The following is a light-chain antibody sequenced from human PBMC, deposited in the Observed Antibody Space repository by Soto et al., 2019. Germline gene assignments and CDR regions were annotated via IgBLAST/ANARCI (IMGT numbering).Light chain of an antibody. V-gene: IGLV3-1*01. Sequence: SYELTQPPSVSVSPGQTASITCSGAKLGDKYACWYPQKPGQSPVLVIYQDSKRPSGIPERFSGSNSGNTATLTISGTQAMDEADYYCQAWDSSTTVVFGGGTKLTVL. CDR3: QAWDSSTTVV. CDR1: KLGDKY. CDR2: QDS. J-gene: IGLJ2*01.